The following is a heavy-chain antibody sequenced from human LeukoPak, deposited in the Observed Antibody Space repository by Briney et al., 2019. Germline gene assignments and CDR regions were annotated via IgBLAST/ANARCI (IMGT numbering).Heavy chain of an antibody. Sequence: TGGSLRLSCAASGFTFSDYYMSWIRQAPGKGLEWVSYISSSSSYTNYADSVKGRFTISRDNAKNSLYLQMNSLRAEDTAVYYCARDMITMVRGVGYWGQGTLVTVSS. D-gene: IGHD3-10*01. CDR1: GFTFSDYY. J-gene: IGHJ4*02. CDR3: ARDMITMVRGVGY. CDR2: ISSSSSYT. V-gene: IGHV3-11*05.